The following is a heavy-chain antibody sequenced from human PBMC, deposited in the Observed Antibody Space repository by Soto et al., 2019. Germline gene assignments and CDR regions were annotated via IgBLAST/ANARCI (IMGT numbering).Heavy chain of an antibody. V-gene: IGHV4-30-2*01. CDR3: ARVPGL. CDR2: IYHRGNT. CDR1: GCSISSGGYS. Sequence: QLQLQESGSRLVKPSQTLSLTCAVSGCSISSGGYSWSWIRQQPGKGLEWIGYIYHRGNTYYYPSHKSRVTISVDRSKNQFSLKLSSVPAADTAVYYCARVPGLWGRGTLVTVSS. J-gene: IGHJ2*01. D-gene: IGHD5-12*01.